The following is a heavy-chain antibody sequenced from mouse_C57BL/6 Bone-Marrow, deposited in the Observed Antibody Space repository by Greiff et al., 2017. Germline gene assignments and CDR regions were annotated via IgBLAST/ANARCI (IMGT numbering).Heavy chain of an antibody. CDR1: GYTFTSYW. CDR3: ARHGSSPWYFDV. D-gene: IGHD1-1*01. CDR2: IYPGSGST. J-gene: IGHJ1*03. V-gene: IGHV1-55*01. Sequence: QVQLQQPGAELVKPGASVKMSCKASGYTFTSYWITWVKQRPGQGLEWIGDIYPGSGSTNYTEKFKSKATLTVDTSSSTAYMQLSSLTSEDSAVYYCARHGSSPWYFDVWGTGTTVTVSS.